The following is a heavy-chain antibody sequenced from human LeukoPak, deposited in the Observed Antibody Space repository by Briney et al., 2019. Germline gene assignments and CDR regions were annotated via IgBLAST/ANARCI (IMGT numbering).Heavy chain of an antibody. Sequence: GGSLRLSCAASGFTFDDYAIQWVRQAPGKGLEWVSGISWNSGNIGYADSVKGRFTISRDNARNSLYPQMNSLRGDDTALYYCVKDGGAPKHGFSSGWFGPWGQGTLVTVSS. J-gene: IGHJ5*02. D-gene: IGHD6-19*01. CDR3: VKDGGAPKHGFSSGWFGP. CDR2: ISWNSGNI. V-gene: IGHV3-9*01. CDR1: GFTFDDYA.